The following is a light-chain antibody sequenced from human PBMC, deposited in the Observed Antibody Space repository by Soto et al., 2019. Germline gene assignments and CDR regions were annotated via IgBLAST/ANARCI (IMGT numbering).Light chain of an antibody. CDR3: QQYYTTPRLT. CDR2: WAS. CDR1: QSVLYSSNNRNY. Sequence: DIVMTQSPDSLAVFLGERATINCKSSQSVLYSSNNRNYLAWYQQKPGQPPKLLIYWASTRESGVPDRFSGSGSGTDFTLTISTLQAEDVAVYYCQQYYTTPRLTFGGGTKLEIK. V-gene: IGKV4-1*01. J-gene: IGKJ4*01.